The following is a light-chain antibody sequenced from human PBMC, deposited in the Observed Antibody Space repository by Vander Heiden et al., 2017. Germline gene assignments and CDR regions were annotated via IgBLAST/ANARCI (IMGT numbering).Light chain of an antibody. CDR2: AAS. J-gene: IGKJ1*01. Sequence: DIQITQSPSSLSASVGDRVTITCRASQSISSYLNWYQQKPGKAPKLLIYAASSLQSGVPSRFSGSGSGIDFTLTISSLQPEDFATYYCQQSYSTPPTFGQGTKVEIK. CDR3: QQSYSTPPT. CDR1: QSISSY. V-gene: IGKV1-39*01.